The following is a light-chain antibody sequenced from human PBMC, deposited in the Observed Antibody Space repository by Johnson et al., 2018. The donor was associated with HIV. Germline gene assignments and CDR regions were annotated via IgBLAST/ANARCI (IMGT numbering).Light chain of an antibody. CDR3: GTWDSSLSASWV. CDR2: DIN. CDR1: SSNIGNNH. J-gene: IGLJ1*01. V-gene: IGLV1-51*01. Sequence: QSVLTQPPSVSAAPGQNVITFCTGSSSNIGNNHVTWYQQLPETAPTLLIHDINKRPSGIPDRITGSNSGTPATLVITRLRTVNDAKYHCGTWDSSLSASWVFGTGTKVTVI.